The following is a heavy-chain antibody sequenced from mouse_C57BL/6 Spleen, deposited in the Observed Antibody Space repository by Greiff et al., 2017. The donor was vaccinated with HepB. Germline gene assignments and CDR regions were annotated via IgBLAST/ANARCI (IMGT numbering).Heavy chain of an antibody. CDR3: ARVSGSSYDAMDY. D-gene: IGHD1-1*01. V-gene: IGHV5-16*01. CDR2: INYDGSST. J-gene: IGHJ4*01. CDR1: GFTFSDYY. Sequence: EVQLQESEGGLVQPGSSMKLSCTASGFTFSDYYMAWVRQVPEKGLEWVANINYDGSSTYYLDSLKSRFIISRDNAKNILYLQMSSLKSEDTATYYCARVSGSSYDAMDYWGQGTSVTVSS.